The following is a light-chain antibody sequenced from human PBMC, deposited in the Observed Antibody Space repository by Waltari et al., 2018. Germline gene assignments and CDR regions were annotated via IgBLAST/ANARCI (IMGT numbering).Light chain of an antibody. CDR2: WAS. CDR1: PSVLYSSNNKNY. Sequence: IVSTQAPYSLDVSLRERDTINCTSSPSVLYSSNNKNYLAWYQQKPGQPPRLLIYWASTRESGVPDRFSGSGSGTDFTLTISSLQAEDVALYYCQQYYSTPQAFGQGTKVEI. J-gene: IGKJ1*01. CDR3: QQYYSTPQA. V-gene: IGKV4-1*01.